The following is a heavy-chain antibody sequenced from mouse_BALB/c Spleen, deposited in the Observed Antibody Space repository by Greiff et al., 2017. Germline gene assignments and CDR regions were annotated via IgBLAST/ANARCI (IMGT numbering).Heavy chain of an antibody. D-gene: IGHD2-1*01. V-gene: IGHV2-2*01. Sequence: VQLVESGPGLVQPSQSLSITCTVSGFSLTSYGVHWVRQSPGKGLEWLGVIWSGGSTDYNAAFISRLSISKDNSKSQVFFKMNSLQTDDTARYYCARDDGNLYYAMDYWGQGTSVTVSS. CDR3: ARDDGNLYYAMDY. J-gene: IGHJ4*01. CDR2: IWSGGST. CDR1: GFSLTSYG.